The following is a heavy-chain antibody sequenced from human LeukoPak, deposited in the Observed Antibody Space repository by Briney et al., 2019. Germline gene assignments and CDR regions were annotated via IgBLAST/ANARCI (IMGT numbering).Heavy chain of an antibody. V-gene: IGHV3-53*01. J-gene: IGHJ1*01. D-gene: IGHD5-24*01. CDR3: ARVGRMATPTSPAEYFQH. CDR2: IYSGGST. Sequence: GGSLRLSCAASGFTVSSNFMSWVRQAPGKGLEWVSVIYSGGSTYYADSVKGRFTISRDNSKNTLYLQMNSLRAEDTAVYYCARVGRMATPTSPAEYFQHWGQGTLVTVSS. CDR1: GFTVSSNF.